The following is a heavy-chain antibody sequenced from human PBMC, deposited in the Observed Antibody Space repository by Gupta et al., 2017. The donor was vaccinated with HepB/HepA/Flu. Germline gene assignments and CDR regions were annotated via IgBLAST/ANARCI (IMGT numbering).Heavy chain of an antibody. D-gene: IGHD6-13*01. V-gene: IGHV1-69*04. CDR1: GGTCTSYA. CDR3: ARGPVEGAAAWTLVFNWFDP. Sequence: QVQPVRSGAEWKTPGPSVQVSWKASGGTCTSYAISCLRPAPGQGLDWMGRIFRVLGIATYTQTFQGRVTITADKSTSTAYMELSSLRSEDTAVYYCARGPVEGAAAWTLVFNWFDPWGQGTLVTVSS. CDR2: IFRVLGIA. J-gene: IGHJ5*02.